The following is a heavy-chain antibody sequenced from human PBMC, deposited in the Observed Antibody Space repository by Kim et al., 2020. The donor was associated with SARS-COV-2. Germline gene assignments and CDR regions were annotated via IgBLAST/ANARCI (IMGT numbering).Heavy chain of an antibody. CDR1: GGSISSSSYY. V-gene: IGHV4-39*07. CDR2: IYYSGST. J-gene: IGHJ2*01. Sequence: SETLSLTCTVSGGSISSSSYYWGWIRQPPGKGLEWIGSIYYSGSTYYNPSLKSRVTISVDTSKNQFSLKLSSVTAADTAVYYCANYYGSGAHGWYFDLWGRGTLVTVSS. CDR3: ANYYGSGAHGWYFDL. D-gene: IGHD3-10*01.